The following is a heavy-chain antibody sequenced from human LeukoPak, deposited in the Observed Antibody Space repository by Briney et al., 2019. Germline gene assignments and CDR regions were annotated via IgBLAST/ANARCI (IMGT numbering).Heavy chain of an antibody. D-gene: IGHD1-1*01. J-gene: IGHJ5*02. CDR2: IYTSGRT. V-gene: IGHV4-61*02. CDR3: ARDRLQLQS. CDR1: GGSISSGSYY. Sequence: PSETLSLTCTVSGGSISSGSYYWSWIRQPAGKGLEWIGRIYTSGRTNYNPSLKSRVTISLDTSKNQFSLKLSSVTAADTAVYYCARDRLQLQSWGQGTLVTVSS.